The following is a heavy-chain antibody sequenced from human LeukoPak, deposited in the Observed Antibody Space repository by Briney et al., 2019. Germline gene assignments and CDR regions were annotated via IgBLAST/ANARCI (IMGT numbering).Heavy chain of an antibody. J-gene: IGHJ4*02. D-gene: IGHD3-10*01. CDR1: GFTFDDYA. V-gene: IGHV3-23*01. CDR3: AKIGYYFGSGSSRDIFDY. Sequence: GRSLRLSCAASGFTFDDYAMHWVRQAPGKGLEWVSTISGSGGSTYYADSVKGRFTISRDNSKNTLYLQMNSLRAEDTAVYYCAKIGYYFGSGSSRDIFDYWGQGTLVTISS. CDR2: ISGSGGST.